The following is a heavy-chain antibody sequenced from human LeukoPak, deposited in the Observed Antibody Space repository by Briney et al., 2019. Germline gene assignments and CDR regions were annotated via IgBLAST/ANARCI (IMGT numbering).Heavy chain of an antibody. CDR1: GFTFSSYW. Sequence: GSLRLSCAASGFTFSSYWMFWVRQAPGKGLEWLAYIRPDGSDKNYVNSVKGRFTISRDNASNSVSLQMDSLSAEDTAVYYCVVTSWSLNFDYWGQGTQVTVSS. CDR2: IRPDGSDK. J-gene: IGHJ4*02. D-gene: IGHD5-12*01. V-gene: IGHV3-7*01. CDR3: VVTSWSLNFDY.